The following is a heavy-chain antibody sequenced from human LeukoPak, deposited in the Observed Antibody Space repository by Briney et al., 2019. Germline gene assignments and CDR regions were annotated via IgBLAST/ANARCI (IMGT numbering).Heavy chain of an antibody. V-gene: IGHV3-48*03. Sequence: GGSLRLSCAASGFTFSSYEMNWVRQAPGKGLEWVSYISSSGSTIYYTDSVKGRFTISRDNFKNTLYLQANSLRAEDTAVYYCAKGTTFHFDYWGQGALVTVSS. CDR2: ISSSGSTI. J-gene: IGHJ4*02. D-gene: IGHD1-1*01. CDR1: GFTFSSYE. CDR3: AKGTTFHFDY.